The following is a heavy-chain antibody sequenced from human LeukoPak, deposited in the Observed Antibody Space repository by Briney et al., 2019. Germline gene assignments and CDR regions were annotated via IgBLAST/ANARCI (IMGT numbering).Heavy chain of an antibody. CDR3: FQASSSSFDY. J-gene: IGHJ4*02. CDR2: TYPGDSDT. V-gene: IGHV5-51*01. Sequence: GESLKISCKGSGYSFTSYWIGWVRQMPGKGLEWMGITYPGDSDTRYSPSFQGQVTISAGKSISTAYLQWSSLKASDTAMYYCFQASSSSFDYWGQGTLVTVSS. CDR1: GYSFTSYW. D-gene: IGHD6-6*01.